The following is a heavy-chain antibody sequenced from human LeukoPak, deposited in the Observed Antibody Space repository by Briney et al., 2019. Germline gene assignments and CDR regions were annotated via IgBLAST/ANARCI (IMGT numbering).Heavy chain of an antibody. D-gene: IGHD2-21*02. V-gene: IGHV4-4*02. CDR3: ARKCGGDCFLNWFDP. CDR1: GGSISSSNW. CDR2: IYHSGGT. Sequence: SETLSLTCAVSGGSISSSNWWSWVRQPPGKGLEWIGEIYHSGGTNYNPSLKSRVTISVDKSKNQFSLKLSSVTAADTAVYYCARKCGGDCFLNWFDPWGQGTLVTVSS. J-gene: IGHJ5*02.